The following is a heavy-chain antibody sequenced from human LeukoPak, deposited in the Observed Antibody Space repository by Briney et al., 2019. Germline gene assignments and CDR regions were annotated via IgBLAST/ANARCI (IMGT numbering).Heavy chain of an antibody. Sequence: PSETLSLTCTVSGGSISSYYWSWIRQPPGKGLEWIGYIYYSGSTNYNPSLKSRVTISVDTSKNQFSLKLSSMTAADTAVYYCARLHTTGPDTPKFFDYWGQGTLVTVSS. D-gene: IGHD5-18*01. V-gene: IGHV4-59*01. CDR3: ARLHTTGPDTPKFFDY. CDR2: IYYSGST. CDR1: GGSISSYY. J-gene: IGHJ4*02.